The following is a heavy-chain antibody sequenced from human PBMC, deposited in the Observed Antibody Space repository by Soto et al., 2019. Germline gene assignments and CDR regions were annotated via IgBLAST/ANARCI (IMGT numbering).Heavy chain of an antibody. V-gene: IGHV3-49*04. CDR1: GFPCDDFA. CDR3: SAEDSPETAFFSLH. D-gene: IGHD4-4*01. Sequence: RMSCTGSGFPCDDFAIMRVRQAPGKGLEWVGLIRNQSSQEKTEPAAAVKGRFTISRDHSNGIAYLQMNSLNIVDSVLHSRSAEDSPETAFFSLHWGQG. CDR2: IRNQSSQEKT. J-gene: IGHJ1*01.